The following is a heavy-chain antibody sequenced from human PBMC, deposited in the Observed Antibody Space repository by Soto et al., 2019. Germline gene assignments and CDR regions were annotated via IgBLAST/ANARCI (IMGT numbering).Heavy chain of an antibody. CDR3: ARGGSSSWYYYYYYYMDV. CDR2: INPSGGST. D-gene: IGHD6-13*01. J-gene: IGHJ6*03. Sequence: ASVKVSCKASGYTFTSYYMHWVRQAPGQGQKRMGIINPSGGSTSYAQKFQGRVTMTRDTSTSTVYMELSSLRSEDTAVYYFARGGSSSWYYYYYYYMDVWGKGTTVTVSS. CDR1: GYTFTSYY. V-gene: IGHV1-46*03.